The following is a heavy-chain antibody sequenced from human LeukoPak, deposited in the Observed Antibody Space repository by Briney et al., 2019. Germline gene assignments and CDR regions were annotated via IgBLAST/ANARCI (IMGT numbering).Heavy chain of an antibody. J-gene: IGHJ6*03. V-gene: IGHV3-21*01. CDR2: ISSSSSYI. D-gene: IGHD3-22*01. Sequence: GGSLRLSCAASGFTFSSYSMNWVRQAPGKGLEWVSCISSSSSYIYYADSVKGRFTISRDNAKNSLYLQMNSLRAEDTAVYHCARDRGLTYYYDSSGYRPMDVWGKGTTVTVSS. CDR3: ARDRGLTYYYDSSGYRPMDV. CDR1: GFTFSSYS.